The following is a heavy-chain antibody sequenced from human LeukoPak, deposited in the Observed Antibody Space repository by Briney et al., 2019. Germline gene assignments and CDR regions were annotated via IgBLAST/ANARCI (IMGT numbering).Heavy chain of an antibody. CDR2: ISGSGSKT. CDR1: GFTFSTYA. CDR3: AKDESVSGWWGGYFDY. J-gene: IGHJ4*02. Sequence: GSLRLSCAASGFTFSTYAMSWVRQAPGKGLEWVSAISGSGSKTSVKGRFTISRDNSKNTLYLQMNSLRAEDTAVYYCAKDESVSGWWGGYFDYWGQGTLVPVSS. V-gene: IGHV3-23*01. D-gene: IGHD6-19*01.